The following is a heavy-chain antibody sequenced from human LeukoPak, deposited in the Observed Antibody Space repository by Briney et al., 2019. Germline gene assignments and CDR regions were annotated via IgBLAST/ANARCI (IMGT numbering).Heavy chain of an antibody. CDR1: GGTFSSYA. J-gene: IGHJ4*02. CDR3: ARDLRGLSPYFDY. V-gene: IGHV1-69*10. Sequence: SVKVSCKASGGTFSSYAISWVRQAPGQGLEWMGGIIPILGIANYAQKFQGRVTITADKSTSTAYMELSSLRSEDTAVYYCARDLRGLSPYFDYWGQGTLVTVSS. D-gene: IGHD3-16*02. CDR2: IIPILGIA.